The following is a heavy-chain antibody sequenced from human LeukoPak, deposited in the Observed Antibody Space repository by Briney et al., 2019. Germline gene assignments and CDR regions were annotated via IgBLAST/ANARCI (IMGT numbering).Heavy chain of an antibody. CDR3: ARGGGIAVAGSPDAFDI. D-gene: IGHD6-19*01. CDR1: GYTFTSYY. CDR2: INPSGGST. J-gene: IGHJ3*02. V-gene: IGHV1-46*01. Sequence: ASVKVSCKASGYTFTSYYMHWVLQAPGQGLEWMGIINPSGGSTSYAQKFQGRVTMTRDTSTSTVYMELSSLRSEDTAVYYCARGGGIAVAGSPDAFDIWGQGTMVTVSS.